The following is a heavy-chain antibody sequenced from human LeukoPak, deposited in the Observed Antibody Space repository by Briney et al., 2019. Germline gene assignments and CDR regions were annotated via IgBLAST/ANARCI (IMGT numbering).Heavy chain of an antibody. V-gene: IGHV4-34*01. J-gene: IGHJ4*02. CDR3: ARIYDSSVDY. D-gene: IGHD3-22*01. CDR1: GGSFSGYY. Sequence: PSETLSLTCAVYGGSFSGYYWIWIRQPPGKGLEWIGEINPSGSTHYNPSLKSRVTISIDTSKNQFSLRLTSVTAADTAVYYCARIYDSSVDYWGQGTLVTVSS. CDR2: INPSGST.